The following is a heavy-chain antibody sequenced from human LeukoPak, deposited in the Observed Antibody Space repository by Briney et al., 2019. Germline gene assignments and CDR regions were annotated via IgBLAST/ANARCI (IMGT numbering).Heavy chain of an antibody. CDR3: ARDSMAAAGPEYYFDY. V-gene: IGHV1-46*01. J-gene: IGHJ4*02. CDR2: INPSGGRT. D-gene: IGHD6-13*01. CDR1: GYTFTSFY. Sequence: ASVKVSCKASGYTFTSFYMHWVRQAPGQGLEWMGVINPSGGRTTYAQKFRGRVTMSRDTSTSTVYMELSSLRSEDTAVYYCARDSMAAAGPEYYFDYWGQGSLVTVSS.